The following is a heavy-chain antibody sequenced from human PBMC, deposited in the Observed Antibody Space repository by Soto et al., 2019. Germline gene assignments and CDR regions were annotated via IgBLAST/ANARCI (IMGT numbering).Heavy chain of an antibody. J-gene: IGHJ4*02. Sequence: GESLKISCAASGFTFSDYAMNWVRQAPGKGLEWVADISGSGDSARHADSVKGRFIISRDNSKNTLFLHMNSLRVDDTAVYYCGKERRGSGWSVCNYWGQGTLVTVP. CDR2: ISGSGDSA. CDR3: GKERRGSGWSVCNY. CDR1: GFTFSDYA. D-gene: IGHD6-19*01. V-gene: IGHV3-23*01.